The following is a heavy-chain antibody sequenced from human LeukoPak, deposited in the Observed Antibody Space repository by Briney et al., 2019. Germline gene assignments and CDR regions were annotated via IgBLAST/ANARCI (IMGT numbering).Heavy chain of an antibody. CDR3: ARDLPPYYYDSSAPGY. CDR1: GYTFTSYG. J-gene: IGHJ4*02. CDR2: ISAYNGNT. V-gene: IGHV1-18*01. Sequence: ASVKVSCKASGYTFTSYGISWVRQAPGQGLEWMGWISAYNGNTNYAQKLQGRVTMTTDTSTSTAYMELRSLRSDDTAVYYCARDLPPYYYDSSAPGYWGQGTLVTVCS. D-gene: IGHD3-22*01.